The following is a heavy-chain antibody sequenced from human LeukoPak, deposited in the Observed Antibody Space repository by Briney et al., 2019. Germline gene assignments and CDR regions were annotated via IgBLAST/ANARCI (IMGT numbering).Heavy chain of an antibody. J-gene: IGHJ4*02. CDR2: IYYSGST. D-gene: IGHD6-13*01. CDR1: GGSISSYY. V-gene: IGHV4-59*01. CDR3: ARAHTSSWYMDY. Sequence: SETLSLTCTVSGGSISSYYWSWIRQPPGKGLEWIGYIYYSGSTNYNPSLKSRVTISVDTSENQLSLKLSSVTAADTALYYCARAHTSSWYMDYWGQGTLVTVSS.